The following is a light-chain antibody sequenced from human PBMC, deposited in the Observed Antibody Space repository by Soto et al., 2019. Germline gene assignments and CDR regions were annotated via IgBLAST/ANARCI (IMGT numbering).Light chain of an antibody. Sequence: DLHMTQSPSSVSASVGDNVTITCRASQSVSNWIAWYQQRPGKAPDLIIYLASTLHYGVPPRFIGTGSATETTRTIRGLQPEDSATYFCQQATAFPLTFGGGTRVEIK. CDR2: LAS. V-gene: IGKV1-12*01. J-gene: IGKJ4*01. CDR3: QQATAFPLT. CDR1: QSVSNW.